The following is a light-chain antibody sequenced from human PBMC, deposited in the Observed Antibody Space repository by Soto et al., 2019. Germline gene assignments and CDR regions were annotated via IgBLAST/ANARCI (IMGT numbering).Light chain of an antibody. V-gene: IGLV1-40*01. CDR3: QTYDSSLSMFV. CDR2: GES. J-gene: IGLJ1*01. CDR1: SSNIGAGYD. Sequence: QSVLTQTPSVSGAPGQRITISCTGSSSNIGAGYDVHWYQQLPGTAPKLLIFGESSRPSGVPDRFSDSKSGTSASLAIPGLRSEDEADYYCQTYDSSLSMFVFGTGTKVPVL.